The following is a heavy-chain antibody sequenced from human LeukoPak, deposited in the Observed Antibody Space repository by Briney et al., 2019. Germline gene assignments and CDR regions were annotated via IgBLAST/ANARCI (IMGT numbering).Heavy chain of an antibody. CDR3: AKHDYGDYYFDY. CDR2: ISGSGGST. D-gene: IGHD4-17*01. J-gene: IGHJ4*02. V-gene: IGHV3-23*01. Sequence: GGSLRLSCAASGFTFSSYAMSWVRQAPGKGLECVSAISGSGGSTYYADSVKGRFTISRDNSKNTLYLQMNSLRAEDTAVYYCAKHDYGDYYFDYWGQGTLVTVSS. CDR1: GFTFSSYA.